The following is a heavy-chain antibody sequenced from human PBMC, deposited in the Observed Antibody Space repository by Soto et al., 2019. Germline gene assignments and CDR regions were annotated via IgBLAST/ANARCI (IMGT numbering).Heavy chain of an antibody. D-gene: IGHD1-26*01. CDR3: ARDRGSYALGY. V-gene: IGHV1-18*01. CDR1: GYTFTSYG. J-gene: IGHJ4*02. CDR2: ISAYNGNT. Sequence: QVQLVQSGAEVKKPGASVKVSCKASGYTFTSYGIIWVRQAPGQGLEWMGWISAYNGNTNYAQKLQGRVTMTTDTSTGTGYMELGSLRSGRTAVYYCARDRGSYALGYRGQGTLVTVSS.